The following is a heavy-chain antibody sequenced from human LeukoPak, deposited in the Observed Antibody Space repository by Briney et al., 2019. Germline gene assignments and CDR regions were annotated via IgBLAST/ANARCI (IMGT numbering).Heavy chain of an antibody. J-gene: IGHJ4*02. CDR3: ARLIGNSWLDY. D-gene: IGHD6-13*01. Sequence: SETLSLTCTVSGGSISSGGYYWSWIRQPPGKGLEWIGYIYHSGSTYYNPSLKSRVTISVDRSKNQFSLKLSSVTPEDTAVYYCARLIGNSWLDYWGQGTLVTVSS. CDR1: GGSISSGGYY. CDR2: IYHSGST. V-gene: IGHV4-30-2*01.